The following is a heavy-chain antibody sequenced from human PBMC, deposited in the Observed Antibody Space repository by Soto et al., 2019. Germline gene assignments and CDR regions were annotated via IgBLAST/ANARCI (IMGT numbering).Heavy chain of an antibody. V-gene: IGHV4-4*02. CDR1: GGSITSSDW. CDR3: ARDGHTSGWS. CDR2: TSHRGST. J-gene: IGHJ5*02. Sequence: QVQLQESGPGLVKPSETLSLTCAVSGGSITSSDWWSWVRQPPGKGLEWIGETSHRGSTTYSPSLKXXVXRXXDKSKNQFSLKLSSVTAADTAVYYCARDGHTSGWSWGQGTLVTVSS. D-gene: IGHD6-19*01.